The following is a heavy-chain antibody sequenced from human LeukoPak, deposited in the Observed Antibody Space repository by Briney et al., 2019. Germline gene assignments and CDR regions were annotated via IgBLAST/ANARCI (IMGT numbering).Heavy chain of an antibody. Sequence: ASVKVFCKASGYTFTSYDINWVRQATGQGLEWMGWMNTNSGNTGYAQKFQGRVTMTRNTSISTAYMELSSLRSEDTAVYYCARCRRKNWFDPWGQGTLVTVSS. D-gene: IGHD1-14*01. CDR2: MNTNSGNT. V-gene: IGHV1-8*01. CDR1: GYTFTSYD. CDR3: ARCRRKNWFDP. J-gene: IGHJ5*02.